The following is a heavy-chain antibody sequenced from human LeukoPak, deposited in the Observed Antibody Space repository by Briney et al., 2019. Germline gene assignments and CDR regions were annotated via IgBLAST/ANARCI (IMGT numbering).Heavy chain of an antibody. Sequence: GGSLRLSCAASGFTFSSYAMSWVRQAPGKGLEWVSAISGSGGSTYYADSVKGRFTISRDNSKNTLYLQMNSLRAEDTAVYYCARDEKIVGASGQDYWGQGTLVTVSS. V-gene: IGHV3-23*01. CDR3: ARDEKIVGASGQDY. CDR1: GFTFSSYA. J-gene: IGHJ4*02. CDR2: ISGSGGST. D-gene: IGHD1-26*01.